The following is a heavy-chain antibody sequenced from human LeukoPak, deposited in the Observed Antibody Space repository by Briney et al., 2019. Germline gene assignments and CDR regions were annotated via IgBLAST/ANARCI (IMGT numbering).Heavy chain of an antibody. CDR3: ARSRMKVVVITSGYFDY. V-gene: IGHV1-2*02. Sequence: ASVKVSCKASGYTFTGYYMHWVRQPPGQGLEWMGWINPNSGGTNYAQKFQGRVTMTRATSISTAYMELSRLRSDDTAVYYCARSRMKVVVITSGYFDYWVQGTVVTVS. J-gene: IGHJ4*02. CDR1: GYTFTGYY. CDR2: INPNSGGT. D-gene: IGHD3-22*01.